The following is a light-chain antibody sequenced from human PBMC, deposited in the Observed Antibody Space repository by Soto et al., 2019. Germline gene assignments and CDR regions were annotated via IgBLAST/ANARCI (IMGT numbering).Light chain of an antibody. Sequence: QSALTQPASVSGSPGQSITISCTGTSSDVGGYNWVAWYQQHPGKAPKLMICDVSNRPSGVSNRFSGSKSGNTASLTISGLQAEDEADYYFSSYTSSNSVVFGGGTTLTVL. CDR3: SSYTSSNSVV. CDR1: SSDVGGYNW. J-gene: IGLJ3*02. CDR2: DVS. V-gene: IGLV2-14*03.